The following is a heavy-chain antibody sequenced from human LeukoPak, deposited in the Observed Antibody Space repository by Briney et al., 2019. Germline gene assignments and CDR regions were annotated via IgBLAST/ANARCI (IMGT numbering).Heavy chain of an antibody. CDR1: GFTFSRYN. V-gene: IGHV3-48*01. J-gene: IGHJ4*02. CDR3: ARDYKYAFDN. D-gene: IGHD5-24*01. Sequence: GGSLRLSCAVSGFTFSRYNMNWVRQAPGKGLEWISYIGIDSGNTNYADSVKGRFTISGDKAKNSLYLQMNSLRVEDTAVYYCARDYKYAFDNWGQGTLVTVSS. CDR2: IGIDSGNT.